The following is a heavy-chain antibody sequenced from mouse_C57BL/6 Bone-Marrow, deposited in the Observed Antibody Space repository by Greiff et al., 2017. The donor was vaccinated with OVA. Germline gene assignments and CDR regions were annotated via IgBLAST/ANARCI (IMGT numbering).Heavy chain of an antibody. CDR1: GYTFTSYW. CDR2: IDPSDSYT. D-gene: IGHD1-1*01. V-gene: IGHV1-69*01. CDR3: ARDITTVVARGYWYFDV. Sequence: QVQLQQPGAELVMPGASVKLSCKASGYTFTSYWMHWVKQRPGQGLEWIGEIDPSDSYTNYNQKFKGKSTLTVDKSSSTAYMQLSSLISEDSAVYYCARDITTVVARGYWYFDVWGTGTTVTVSS. J-gene: IGHJ1*03.